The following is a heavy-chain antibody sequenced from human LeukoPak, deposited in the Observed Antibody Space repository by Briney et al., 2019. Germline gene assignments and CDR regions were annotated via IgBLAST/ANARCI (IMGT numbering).Heavy chain of an antibody. Sequence: ASVKVSCKASGYTFTGYYMHWVRQAPGQGLEWMGWINPNSGGTNYAQKFQGRVTMTRDTSISTAYMELSRLRSDDTAVYYCARGPGDGYYTERAFDIWGQGTIVTVSS. CDR3: ARGPGDGYYTERAFDI. CDR1: GYTFTGYY. J-gene: IGHJ3*02. V-gene: IGHV1-2*02. D-gene: IGHD5-24*01. CDR2: INPNSGGT.